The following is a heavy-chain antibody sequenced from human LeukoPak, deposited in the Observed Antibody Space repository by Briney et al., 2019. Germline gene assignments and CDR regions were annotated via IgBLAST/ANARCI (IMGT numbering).Heavy chain of an antibody. V-gene: IGHV3-21*01. J-gene: IGHJ4*02. CDR1: GFTFSSYS. CDR3: ARGQTTVTIGDY. CDR2: ISSSSSYI. D-gene: IGHD4-17*01. Sequence: GRSLRLSCAASGFTFSSYSMNWVRQAPGKGLEWVSSISSSSSYIYYADSVKGRFTISRDNAKNSLYLQMNSLRAEDTAVYYCARGQTTVTIGDYWGQGTLVTVSS.